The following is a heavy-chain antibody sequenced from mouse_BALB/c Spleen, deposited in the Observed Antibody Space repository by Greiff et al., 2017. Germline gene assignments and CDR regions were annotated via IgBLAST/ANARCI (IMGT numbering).Heavy chain of an antibody. D-gene: IGHD2-14*01. J-gene: IGHJ4*01. V-gene: IGHV3-2*02. CDR2: ISYSGST. Sequence: EVKLVESGPGLVKPSQSLSLTCTVTGYSITSDYAWNWIRQFPGNKLEWMGYISYSGSTSYNPSLKSRISITRDTSKNQFFLQLNSVTTEDTATYYCARVRYDGYYAMDYGGQGTSVTVSS. CDR3: ARVRYDGYYAMDY. CDR1: GYSITSDYA.